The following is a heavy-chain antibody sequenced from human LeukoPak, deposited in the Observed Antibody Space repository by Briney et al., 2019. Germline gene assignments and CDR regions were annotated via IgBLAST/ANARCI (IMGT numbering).Heavy chain of an antibody. Sequence: GGSLRLSCAASGFTFSSYWMSWVRQAPGKGLEWVANIKQDGSEKYYVDSVKGRFTISRDNAKNPLYLQMNSLRAEDTAVYYCARESVGPYYDFWSGYYWEYKYYYYMDVWGKGTTVTVPS. CDR2: IKQDGSEK. V-gene: IGHV3-7*01. J-gene: IGHJ6*03. CDR3: ARESVGPYYDFWSGYYWEYKYYYYMDV. CDR1: GFTFSSYW. D-gene: IGHD3-3*01.